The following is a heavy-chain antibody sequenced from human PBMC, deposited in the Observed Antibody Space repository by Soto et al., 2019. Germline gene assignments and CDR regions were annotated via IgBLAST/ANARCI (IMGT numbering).Heavy chain of an antibody. CDR3: ARAQGSGYPGDGAFDI. J-gene: IGHJ3*02. Sequence: EVRLVESGGGLVKPGGSLRLFCPASGFTFSSYSMNWVRQAPGKGLEWVSSISSSSSYIYYADSVKGRFTISRDNAKNSLYLQMNSLRAEDTAMYYCARAQGSGYPGDGAFDIWGQGTMVTVSS. V-gene: IGHV3-21*01. CDR1: GFTFSSYS. CDR2: ISSSSSYI. D-gene: IGHD5-12*01.